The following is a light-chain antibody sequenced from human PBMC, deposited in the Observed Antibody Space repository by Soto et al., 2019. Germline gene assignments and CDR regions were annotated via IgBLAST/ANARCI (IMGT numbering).Light chain of an antibody. CDR1: SSDVGGYNE. Sequence: QSALTQPASVSGSPGQSTTISCTGTSSDVGGYNEVSWYQQRPGRAPKLMIYDVTNRPSGVSNRFSGSKSGNTASLTISGLQAEDEAYYYCSSHAAGSTLIFGGGTKVTVL. CDR2: DVT. J-gene: IGLJ2*01. CDR3: SSHAAGSTLI. V-gene: IGLV2-14*03.